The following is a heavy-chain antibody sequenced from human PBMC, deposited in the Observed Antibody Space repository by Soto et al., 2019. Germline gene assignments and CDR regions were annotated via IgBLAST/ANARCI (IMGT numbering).Heavy chain of an antibody. V-gene: IGHV3-33*01. Sequence: QVQLVESGGGVVKPGRSLRLSCAASGFTFSSYGMHWVRQAPGKGLEWVAVIWYDGSNKYYADSVKGRFTISRDNSKNTLYLQMNSLRAEDTAVYYCARDDYYGSGGSDAFDIWGQGTMVTVSS. CDR2: IWYDGSNK. CDR3: ARDDYYGSGGSDAFDI. D-gene: IGHD3-10*01. CDR1: GFTFSSYG. J-gene: IGHJ3*02.